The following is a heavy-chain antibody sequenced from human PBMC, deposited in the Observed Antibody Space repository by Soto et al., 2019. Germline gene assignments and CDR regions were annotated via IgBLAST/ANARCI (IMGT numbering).Heavy chain of an antibody. J-gene: IGHJ3*02. CDR2: IYYSGST. D-gene: IGHD6-19*01. CDR3: ARLTAVAGAHDAFDI. Sequence: SETLSLTCTVSGGSISSSSYYWGWIRQPPGKGLEWIGSIYYSGSTYYNPSLKSRVTISVDTSKNQFSLKLSSVTAADTAVYYCARLTAVAGAHDAFDIWGQGTMVTVAS. V-gene: IGHV4-39*01. CDR1: GGSISSSSYY.